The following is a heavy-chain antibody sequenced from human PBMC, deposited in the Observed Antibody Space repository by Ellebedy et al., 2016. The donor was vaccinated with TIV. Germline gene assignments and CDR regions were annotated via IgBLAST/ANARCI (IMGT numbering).Heavy chain of an antibody. D-gene: IGHD3-16*01. V-gene: IGHV4-59*01. J-gene: IGHJ4*02. CDR3: ARFSEGRLRLGELYIDY. Sequence: SETLSLTXTVSGGSISSYYWSWIRQPPGKGLEWIGYIYYSGSTNYNPSLKSRVTISVDTSKNQFSLKLSSVTAADTAVYYCARFSEGRLRLGELYIDYWGQGTLVTVSS. CDR1: GGSISSYY. CDR2: IYYSGST.